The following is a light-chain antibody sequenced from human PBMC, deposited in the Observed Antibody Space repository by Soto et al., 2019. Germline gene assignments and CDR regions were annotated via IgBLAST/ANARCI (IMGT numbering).Light chain of an antibody. V-gene: IGLV1-47*01. J-gene: IGLJ2*01. Sequence: QTVVTQPPSASGTPGQRVTISCSGSSSNIGSNYGYWYQQLPGTAPKLLIYRNNQRPSGVPDRFSGSKSGTSASLAISGLRSEDEADYYCAAWDDSLSVLFGGGTKLTVL. CDR3: AAWDDSLSVL. CDR2: RNN. CDR1: SSNIGSNY.